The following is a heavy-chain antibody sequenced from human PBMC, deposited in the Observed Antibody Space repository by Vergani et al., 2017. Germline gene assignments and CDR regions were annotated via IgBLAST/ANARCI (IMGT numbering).Heavy chain of an antibody. V-gene: IGHV3-23*01. CDR3: ASLAAAGYYYYYGMDV. Sequence: EVQLLESGGGLVQPGGSLRLSCAASGFTFSSYAMSWVRQAPGKGLEWVSAISGSGGSTYYADSVKGRFTISRDNSKNTLYLQMNSLRAEDTAVYYCASLAAAGYYYYYGMDVWGQGTTVTVSS. CDR2: ISGSGGST. CDR1: GFTFSSYA. D-gene: IGHD6-13*01. J-gene: IGHJ6*02.